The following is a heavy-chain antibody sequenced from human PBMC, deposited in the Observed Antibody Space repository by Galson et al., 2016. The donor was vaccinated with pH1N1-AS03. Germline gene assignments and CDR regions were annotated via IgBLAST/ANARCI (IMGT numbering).Heavy chain of an antibody. Sequence: SVKVSCKASGYTFISYVMHWVRPAPGQRLEWMGWINAGNGNTTYSQSFQGRVTITRDTSASKAYMELSSLRSEDTAVYYCARGRGSYGMDVWGQGTTVTVSS. D-gene: IGHD1-26*01. CDR3: ARGRGSYGMDV. CDR2: INAGNGNT. J-gene: IGHJ6*02. V-gene: IGHV1-3*01. CDR1: GYTFISYV.